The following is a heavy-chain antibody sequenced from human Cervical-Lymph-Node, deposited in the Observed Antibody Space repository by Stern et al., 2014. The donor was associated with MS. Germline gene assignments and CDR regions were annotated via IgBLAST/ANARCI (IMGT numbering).Heavy chain of an antibody. CDR1: GFTFDDYA. CDR2: ISWNSGSI. J-gene: IGHJ4*02. Sequence: EVQLVESGGGLVQPGRALRLSCAASGFTFDDYAMHWVLQAPGKGLELVSGISWNSGSIGYADSVKGRFTISRDNAKNSLYLQMNSLRAEDTALYYCAKATTVVTPIDYWGQGTLVTVSS. V-gene: IGHV3-9*01. CDR3: AKATTVVTPIDY. D-gene: IGHD4-23*01.